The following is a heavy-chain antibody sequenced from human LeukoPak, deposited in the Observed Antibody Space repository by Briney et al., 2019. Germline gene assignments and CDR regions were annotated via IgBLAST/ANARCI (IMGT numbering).Heavy chain of an antibody. CDR2: ISAYNGNT. Sequence: GASVKVSCKASGYTFTSYGISWVRQAPGQGLEWMGWISAYNGNTNYAQKLQGRVTMTTDTSTSTAYMELRSLRFDDTAVYYCAARYCSGGSQPCPNTDAFDIWGQGTMVTVSS. V-gene: IGHV1-18*01. D-gene: IGHD2-15*01. J-gene: IGHJ3*02. CDR3: AARYCSGGSQPCPNTDAFDI. CDR1: GYTFTSYG.